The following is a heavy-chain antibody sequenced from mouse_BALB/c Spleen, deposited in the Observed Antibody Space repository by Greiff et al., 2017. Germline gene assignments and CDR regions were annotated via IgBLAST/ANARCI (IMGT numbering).Heavy chain of an antibody. V-gene: IGHV5-6*01. Sequence: EVKLMESGGDLVKPGGSLKLSCAASGFTFSSYGMSWVRQTPDKRLEWVATISSGCSYTYYPDSVKGRLTISRDNAKNTLYLQMSSLTSEDTAMYYCAGHYRYDWFAYWGQGTLVTVSA. CDR2: ISSGCSYT. CDR1: GFTFSSYG. J-gene: IGHJ3*01. D-gene: IGHD2-14*01. CDR3: AGHYRYDWFAY.